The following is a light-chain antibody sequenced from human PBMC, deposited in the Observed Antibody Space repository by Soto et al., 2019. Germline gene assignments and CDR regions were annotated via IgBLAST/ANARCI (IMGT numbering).Light chain of an antibody. CDR1: QDIKNY. CDR2: EAS. V-gene: IGKV1-33*01. Sequence: DIQMTQSPSSLSASVGDRVTITCQASQDIKNYLNWYQQKPGKAPKLLIYEASNLETGVPSRFSGSGSARSFTFSISSLQREDIATYYCQQCDDFITFGGGTRIEIK. CDR3: QQCDDFIT. J-gene: IGKJ4*01.